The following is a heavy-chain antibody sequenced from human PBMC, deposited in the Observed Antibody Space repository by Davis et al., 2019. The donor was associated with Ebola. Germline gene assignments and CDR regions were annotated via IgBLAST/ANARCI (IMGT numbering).Heavy chain of an antibody. J-gene: IGHJ5*02. V-gene: IGHV4-34*01. CDR1: GGSFSGYY. CDR2: IYYSGST. CDR3: ARRGSGCSSTSCYSWFDP. D-gene: IGHD2-2*01. Sequence: SETLSLTCAVYGGSFSGYYWSWIRQPPGKGLEWIGSIYYSGSTYYNPSLKSRVTISVDTSKNQFSLKLSSVTAADTAVYYCARRGSGCSSTSCYSWFDPWGQGTLVTVSS.